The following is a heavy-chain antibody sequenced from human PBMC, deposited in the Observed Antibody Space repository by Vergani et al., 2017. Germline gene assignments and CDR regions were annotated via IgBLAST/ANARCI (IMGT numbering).Heavy chain of an antibody. CDR1: GYTFTSYA. CDR3: ARGSNDYGDYLDAFDI. Sequence: QVQLVQSGAVVKKPGASVKVSCKASGYTFTSYAMHWVRQAPGQRLEWMGWINTGNGNTKYSQKFQGRVTITRDTSASTAYMELRSLRSDDTAVYYCARGSNDYGDYLDAFDIWGQGTMVTVSS. J-gene: IGHJ3*02. D-gene: IGHD4-17*01. V-gene: IGHV1-3*04. CDR2: INTGNGNT.